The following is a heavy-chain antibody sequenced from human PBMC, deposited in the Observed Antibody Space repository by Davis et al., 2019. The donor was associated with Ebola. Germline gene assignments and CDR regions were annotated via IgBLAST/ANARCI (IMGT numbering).Heavy chain of an antibody. J-gene: IGHJ6*02. D-gene: IGHD6-6*01. CDR1: GFTFSGSA. Sequence: PGGSLRLSCAASGFTFSGSAMHWVRQASGKGLEWVGRIRSKANSYATAYAASVKGRFTISRDDSKNTAYLQMNSLKTEDTAVYYCARGFVGSSFYYGMDVWGQGTTVTVSS. V-gene: IGHV3-73*01. CDR2: IRSKANSYAT. CDR3: ARGFVGSSFYYGMDV.